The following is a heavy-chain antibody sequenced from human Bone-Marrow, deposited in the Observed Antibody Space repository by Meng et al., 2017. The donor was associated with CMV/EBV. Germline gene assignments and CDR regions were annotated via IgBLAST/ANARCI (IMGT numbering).Heavy chain of an antibody. V-gene: IGHV3-7*01. Sequence: GGSLRLSCAVSGFTFNAYAMSWVRQAPGKGLEWVANIKQDGSEKYYVDSVKGRFTISRDNAKKSLNLQMNSLRAEDTAVYYCARILRGDFWSGYYYYYYYGMDVWGQGTTVTVS. CDR2: IKQDGSEK. D-gene: IGHD3-3*01. CDR3: ARILRGDFWSGYYYYYYYGMDV. J-gene: IGHJ6*02. CDR1: GFTFNAYA.